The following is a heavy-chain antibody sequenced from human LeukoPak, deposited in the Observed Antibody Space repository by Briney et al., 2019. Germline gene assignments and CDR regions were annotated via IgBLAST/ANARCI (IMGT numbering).Heavy chain of an antibody. J-gene: IGHJ4*02. D-gene: IGHD3-10*01. CDR2: INPNSGGT. V-gene: IGHV1-2*02. CDR3: ARDLRSGEGFGELSVDY. Sequence: ASVKVSCKASGYTFTGYYMHWVRQAPRQGLEWMGWINPNSGGTNYAQKFQGRVTMTRDTSISTAYMELSRLRSDDTAVYYCARDLRSGEGFGELSVDYWGQGTLVTVSS. CDR1: GYTFTGYY.